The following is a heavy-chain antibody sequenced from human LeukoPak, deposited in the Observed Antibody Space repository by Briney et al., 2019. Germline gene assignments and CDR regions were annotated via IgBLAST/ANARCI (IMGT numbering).Heavy chain of an antibody. CDR1: GGSISPYY. V-gene: IGHV4-59*01. D-gene: IGHD3-9*01. CDR3: AREGGVTYYDILTGYYTLYYFDY. CDR2: IYYSGTT. J-gene: IGHJ4*02. Sequence: SETLSLTCTVSGGSISPYYWGWIRQPPGKGLEWIGFIYYSGTTNYNPSLKSRVTISVDTSKNQFSLKMISVTAADTAVYYCAREGGVTYYDILTGYYTLYYFDYWGQGTLVTVSS.